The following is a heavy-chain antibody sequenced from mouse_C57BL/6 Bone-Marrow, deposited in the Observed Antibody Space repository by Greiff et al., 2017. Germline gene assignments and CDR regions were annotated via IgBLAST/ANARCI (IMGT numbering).Heavy chain of an antibody. Sequence: VKLLEPGAELAKPGASVKLSCKASGYTFTSYWMHWVKQRPGQGLEWIGYINPSSGYTKYNQKFKDKATLTADKSSSTAYMQLSSLTYEDSAVXYCARGHYYGSSYVTWFAYWGQGTLVTVSA. CDR2: INPSSGYT. CDR1: GYTFTSYW. J-gene: IGHJ3*01. D-gene: IGHD1-1*01. V-gene: IGHV1-7*01. CDR3: ARGHYYGSSYVTWFAY.